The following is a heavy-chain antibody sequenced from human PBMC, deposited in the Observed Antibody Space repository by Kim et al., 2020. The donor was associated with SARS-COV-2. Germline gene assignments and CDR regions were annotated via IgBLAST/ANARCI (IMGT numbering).Heavy chain of an antibody. CDR2: MNPNSGNT. CDR1: GYTFTSYD. D-gene: IGHD3-22*01. V-gene: IGHV1-8*01. Sequence: ASVKVSCKASGYTFTSYDINWVRQATGQGLEWMGWMNPNSGNTGYAQKFQGRVTMTRNTSISTAYMELSSLRSEDTAVYYCARGRHDSSGYYPDYWGQGTLVTVSS. CDR3: ARGRHDSSGYYPDY. J-gene: IGHJ4*02.